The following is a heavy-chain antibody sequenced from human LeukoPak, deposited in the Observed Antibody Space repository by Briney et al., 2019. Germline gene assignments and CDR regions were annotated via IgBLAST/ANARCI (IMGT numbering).Heavy chain of an antibody. CDR2: ISSSSSYI. Sequence: GGSLRLSCAASGFTFSSYSMNWVRQAPGKGLEWDSSISSSSSYIYYAHSVKGRFTISRDNAKNSLYLQMNSLRAEDTAVYYCASDYYYGSGSYYPYFDYWGQGTLVTVSS. J-gene: IGHJ4*02. CDR3: ASDYYYGSGSYYPYFDY. CDR1: GFTFSSYS. V-gene: IGHV3-21*01. D-gene: IGHD3-10*01.